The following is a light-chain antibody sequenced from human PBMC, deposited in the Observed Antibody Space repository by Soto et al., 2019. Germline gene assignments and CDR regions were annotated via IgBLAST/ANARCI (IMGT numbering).Light chain of an antibody. Sequence: DIVMTQSPDSLAVSLGERATINCKSSQSVLYRSNNNNYLAWYQQKPGQPPKLLIYWASTRESGVPDRFSGSGSGTDFTLTISSLQAEDVAVYYCQQYYSTPYTFGQGTKLEIK. J-gene: IGKJ2*01. CDR3: QQYYSTPYT. CDR2: WAS. CDR1: QSVLYRSNNNNY. V-gene: IGKV4-1*01.